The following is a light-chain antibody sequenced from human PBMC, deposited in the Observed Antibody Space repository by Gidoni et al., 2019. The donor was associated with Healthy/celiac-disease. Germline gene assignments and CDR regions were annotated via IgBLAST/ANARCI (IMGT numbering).Light chain of an antibody. Sequence: QSALTQPASVSGSPGQSITISCTGTSSAVGGYNYVSWYQQHPGKAPKLMIYEVSNRPSGVSNRFSGSKSGNPASLTISGLQAEDEADYYCSSYTSSSTLWVFGGGTKLTVL. CDR2: EVS. J-gene: IGLJ3*02. CDR1: SSAVGGYNY. CDR3: SSYTSSSTLWV. V-gene: IGLV2-14*01.